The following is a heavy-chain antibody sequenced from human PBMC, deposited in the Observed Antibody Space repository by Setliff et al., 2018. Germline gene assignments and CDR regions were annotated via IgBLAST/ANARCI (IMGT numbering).Heavy chain of an antibody. CDR1: GYSISSGYY. CDR3: ATLYDVLTGYYGLDV. Sequence: EILSLICTVPGYSISSGYYWGWIRQPPGKGLECIGSIYHSGSTYYNPSLKSRVTISVDTSKNQFSLKFISVTAAYTAVYYCATLYDVLTGYYGLDVWGQGTTVTVSS. CDR2: IYHSGST. D-gene: IGHD3-9*01. J-gene: IGHJ6*02. V-gene: IGHV4-38-2*02.